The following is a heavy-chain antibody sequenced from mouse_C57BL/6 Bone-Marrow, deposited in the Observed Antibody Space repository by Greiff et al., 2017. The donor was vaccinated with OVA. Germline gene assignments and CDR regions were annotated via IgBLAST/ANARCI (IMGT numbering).Heavy chain of an antibody. CDR2: INPYNGGT. J-gene: IGHJ3*01. CDR1: GYTFTDYY. CDR3: ARGQTGAFSWFAY. V-gene: IGHV1-19*01. Sequence: VQLQQSGPVLVKPGASVKMSCKASGYTFTDYYMNWVKQSHGKSLEWIGVINPYNGGTSYNQKFKGKATLTVDKSSSTAYMELNSLTDEDSAVYYWARGQTGAFSWFAYWGQGTLVTVSA. D-gene: IGHD4-1*01.